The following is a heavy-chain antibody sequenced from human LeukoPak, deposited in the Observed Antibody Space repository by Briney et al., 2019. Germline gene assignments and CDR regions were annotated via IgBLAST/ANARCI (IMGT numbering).Heavy chain of an antibody. D-gene: IGHD6-19*01. Sequence: SETPSLTCSVSGGYIIDGYWSWIRQPPGKGLEWIAYIHHTGIANYNPSLKSRVTISVDTSKNQFSLKVKSVTAADTAIYYCARPQWLTTMGPWFDPWGQGSLVTVSS. V-gene: IGHV4-59*01. J-gene: IGHJ5*02. CDR2: IHHTGIA. CDR3: ARPQWLTTMGPWFDP. CDR1: GGYIIDGY.